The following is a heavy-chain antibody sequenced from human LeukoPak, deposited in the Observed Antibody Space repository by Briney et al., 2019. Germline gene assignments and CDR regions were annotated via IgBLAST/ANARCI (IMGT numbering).Heavy chain of an antibody. CDR2: ISAYNGNT. J-gene: IGHJ4*02. V-gene: IGHV1-18*04. D-gene: IGHD3-10*01. Sequence: ASVKVSCKASGYTFTSYGISWVRQAPGQGLEWMGWISAYNGNTNYAQKLQGRVTMTTDTSTSTAYMELRSLRSDDTAVYYCARDLQLGVREVIITAGGDFDYWGLGTLVTVSS. CDR3: ARDLQLGVREVIITAGGDFDY. CDR1: GYTFTSYG.